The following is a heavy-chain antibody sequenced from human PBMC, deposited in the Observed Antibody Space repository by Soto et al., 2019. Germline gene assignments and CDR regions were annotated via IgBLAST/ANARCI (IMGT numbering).Heavy chain of an antibody. D-gene: IGHD1-26*01. J-gene: IGHJ6*02. CDR2: ISYDGSNK. V-gene: IGHV3-30-3*01. CDR3: ARDRIVGATPFSGMDV. CDR1: GFTFSSYA. Sequence: GGSLRLSCAASGFTFSSYAMHWVRQAPGKGLEWVAVISYDGSNKYYADSVKGRFTISRDNSKNTLYLQMNSLRAEDTAVYYSARDRIVGATPFSGMDVWGQGTTVTVSS.